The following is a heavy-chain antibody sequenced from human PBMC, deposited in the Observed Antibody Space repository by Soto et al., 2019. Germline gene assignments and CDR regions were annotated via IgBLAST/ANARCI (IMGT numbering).Heavy chain of an antibody. CDR1: GFALSSCY. V-gene: IGHV3-53*02. Sequence: EVQLVETGGDLIQSGGSLRLSCAASGFALSSCYMMWVRQAPGKGLEWVSVTYTGGSTRYADSVKGRFTISRDDSSNTLFLQMNSLRAEDTAVYYCARDPPITSDYAMDVWGQGTTVIVSS. D-gene: IGHD1-20*01. CDR3: ARDPPITSDYAMDV. CDR2: TYTGGST. J-gene: IGHJ6*02.